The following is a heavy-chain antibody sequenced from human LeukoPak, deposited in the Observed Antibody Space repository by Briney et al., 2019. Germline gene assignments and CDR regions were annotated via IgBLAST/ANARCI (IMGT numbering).Heavy chain of an antibody. V-gene: IGHV3-21*01. CDR3: ARDYCSGGSCYSRWFDP. D-gene: IGHD2-15*01. CDR1: GFTFSSYS. J-gene: IGHJ5*02. Sequence: GGSLRLSCAASGFTFSSYSMNWVRHAPGKGLEWVSSISSSSSYIYYADSVKGRFTISRDNAKNSLYLQMNSLRAEDTAVYYCARDYCSGGSCYSRWFDPWGQGTLVTVSS. CDR2: ISSSSSYI.